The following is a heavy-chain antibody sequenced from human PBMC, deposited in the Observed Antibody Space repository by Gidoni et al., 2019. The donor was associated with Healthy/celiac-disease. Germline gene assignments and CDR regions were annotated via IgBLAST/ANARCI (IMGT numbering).Heavy chain of an antibody. D-gene: IGHD3-22*01. Sequence: EVQLVESGGGLVQPGGSLRLSCAASGCTFGSYWMHWVRQAPGKGLVWVSRINSDGSSTSYADSVKGRFTISRDNAKNTLYLQMNSLRAEDTAVYYCARDRDYYDSRSTFDYWGQGTLVTVSS. J-gene: IGHJ4*02. CDR3: ARDRDYYDSRSTFDY. CDR2: INSDGSST. CDR1: GCTFGSYW. V-gene: IGHV3-74*01.